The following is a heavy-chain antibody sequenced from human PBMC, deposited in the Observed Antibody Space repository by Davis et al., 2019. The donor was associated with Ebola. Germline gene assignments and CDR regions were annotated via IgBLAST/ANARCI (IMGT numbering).Heavy chain of an antibody. J-gene: IGHJ6*04. CDR1: GFTFSSYA. V-gene: IGHV3-30-3*01. CDR3: AREEADNSQFYYHGMDV. Sequence: GESLKISCAASGFTFSSYAMHWVRQAPGKGLEWVAIVSYDGSKKFHADSVNGRFTISRDNSKNTLYLQMNSLRAEDTAVYYCAREEADNSQFYYHGMDVWGKGTTVTVSP. D-gene: IGHD4-11*01. CDR2: VSYDGSKK.